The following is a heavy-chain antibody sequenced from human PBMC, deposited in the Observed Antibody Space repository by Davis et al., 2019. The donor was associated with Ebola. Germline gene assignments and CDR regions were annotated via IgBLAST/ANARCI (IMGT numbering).Heavy chain of an antibody. J-gene: IGHJ4*02. CDR3: ARDTADISAWYAY. V-gene: IGHV3-33*01. CDR1: GFTFSSYA. D-gene: IGHD6-19*01. CDR2: IWYDGSNK. Sequence: GSLRLSCAASGFTFSSYAMHWVRQAPGKGLEWVAVIWYDGSNKYYADSVKGRFTISRDNSKNALYLQMNSLRAEDTAVYYCARDTADISAWYAYWGQGTLVTVSS.